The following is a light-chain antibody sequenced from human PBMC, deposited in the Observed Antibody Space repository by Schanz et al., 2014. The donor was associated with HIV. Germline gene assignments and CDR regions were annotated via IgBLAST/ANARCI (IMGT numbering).Light chain of an antibody. Sequence: QSALTQPASVSGSPGQSVTISCTGTSSDVGGYNYVSWYQQHPGKAPKLMIYEVSKRPSGVPDRFSGYKSGNTASLTVSGLQAEDEADYYCSSYAGSNTWVFGGGTKVTVL. CDR1: SSDVGGYNY. CDR3: SSYAGSNTWV. J-gene: IGLJ3*02. V-gene: IGLV2-8*01. CDR2: EVS.